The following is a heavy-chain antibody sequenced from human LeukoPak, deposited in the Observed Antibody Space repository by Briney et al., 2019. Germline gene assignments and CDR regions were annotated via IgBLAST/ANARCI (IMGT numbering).Heavy chain of an antibody. CDR3: AKVAGSGSYYNGFDA. CDR2: ISGSGGSA. D-gene: IGHD3-10*01. J-gene: IGHJ4*02. CDR1: GFTFNNNA. V-gene: IGHV3-23*01. Sequence: GGSLRLSCAASGFTFNNNAMSWVRQAPGKGLEWVSGISGSGGSAYYADSVKGRFTISRDISKDTLYLEMNSLRAEDTAVYYCAKVAGSGSYYNGFDAWGQGTLVTVSS.